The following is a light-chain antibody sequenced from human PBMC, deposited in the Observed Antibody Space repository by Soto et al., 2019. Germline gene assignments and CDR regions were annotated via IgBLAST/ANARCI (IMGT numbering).Light chain of an antibody. CDR2: EVS. CDR3: SSYAGSNNQV. J-gene: IGLJ1*01. CDR1: SSDVGGYNY. V-gene: IGLV2-8*01. Sequence: QSALTQPPSASGSPGQSVTISCTGTSSDVGGYNYVSWYQQHPGRAPKLMSYEVSKRPSGVPDRFSGSKSGNTASLTVSGLQTEDEADYYCSSYAGSNNQVFGTGTKVTVL.